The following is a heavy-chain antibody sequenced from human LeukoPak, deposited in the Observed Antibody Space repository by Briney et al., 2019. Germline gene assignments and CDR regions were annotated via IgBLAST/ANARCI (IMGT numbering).Heavy chain of an antibody. CDR1: GFTYSSYS. CDR3: ARARNGDYQRDYDAFDI. D-gene: IGHD4-17*01. J-gene: IGHJ3*02. V-gene: IGHV3-21*04. CDR2: ISSSSSYI. Sequence: GGSLRFSCAASGFTYSSYSVNWVRQAPGKGLEWVSSISSSSSYIYYADSVKGRFTISRDNAKNSLYLQMNSLRAEDTAVYYCARARNGDYQRDYDAFDIWGQGTMVTVSS.